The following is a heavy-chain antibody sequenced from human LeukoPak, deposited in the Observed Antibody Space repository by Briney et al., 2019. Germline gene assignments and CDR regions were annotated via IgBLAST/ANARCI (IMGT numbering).Heavy chain of an antibody. CDR1: GGSFSGYD. J-gene: IGHJ4*02. CDR3: ARGRRQQQLQPLDY. D-gene: IGHD6-13*01. Sequence: SETLSLTCAIYGGSFSGYDWSWIRQPRGKGLEWIEEMNHSGSTNYNPSLKSRVTISVDTSKNQFSLKLSSVTAADTAVYYCARGRRQQQLQPLDYWGQGTLVTVSS. V-gene: IGHV4-34*01. CDR2: MNHSGST.